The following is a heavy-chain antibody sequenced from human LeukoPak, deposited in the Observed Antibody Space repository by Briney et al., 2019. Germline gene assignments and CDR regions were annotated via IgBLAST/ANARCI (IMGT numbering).Heavy chain of an antibody. CDR2: ISGSGGST. CDR3: AKDSSGWPYYFDY. D-gene: IGHD6-19*01. Sequence: PGGSLRLSCAASGFTFSSYAMSWVRQDPGKGLEWVSAISGSGGSTYYADSVKGRFTISRDNSKNTLYLQMNSLRAEDTAVYYCAKDSSGWPYYFDYWGQGTLVTVSS. V-gene: IGHV3-23*01. J-gene: IGHJ4*02. CDR1: GFTFSSYA.